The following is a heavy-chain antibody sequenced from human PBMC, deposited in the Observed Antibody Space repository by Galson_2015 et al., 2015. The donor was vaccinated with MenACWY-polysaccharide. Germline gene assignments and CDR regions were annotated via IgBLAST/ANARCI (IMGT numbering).Heavy chain of an antibody. CDR3: ARESDAYYMDV. CDR1: GGSIANYY. V-gene: IGHV4-59*12. Sequence: SETLSLTCTVSGGSIANYYWSWIRQPPGKGLEWIAYIYYTGSTDYNPSLKSRVTMSVDTSKSQFSLKLSSVTAMDMAVYYCARESDAYYMDVWGKGTTVTVSS. D-gene: IGHD2-21*01. J-gene: IGHJ6*03. CDR2: IYYTGST.